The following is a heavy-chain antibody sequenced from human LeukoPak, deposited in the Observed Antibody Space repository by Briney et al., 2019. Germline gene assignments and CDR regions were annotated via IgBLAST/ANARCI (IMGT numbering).Heavy chain of an antibody. CDR1: GGSISSSSYY. CDR2: IYYSGST. D-gene: IGHD1-26*01. CDR3: AKGGTYGGGADY. V-gene: IGHV4-39*07. Sequence: SETLSLTCTVSGGSISSSSYYWGWIRQPPGKGLEWIGSIYYSGSTYYNPSLNSRVTISLDTSNNQVSRRLSSVTAAATAVYYCAKGGTYGGGADYWGQGTLVTVSS. J-gene: IGHJ4*02.